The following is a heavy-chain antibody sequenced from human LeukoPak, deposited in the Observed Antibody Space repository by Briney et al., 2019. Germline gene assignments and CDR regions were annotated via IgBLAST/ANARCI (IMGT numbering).Heavy chain of an antibody. CDR3: ARVRLGYVLDYYYMDV. V-gene: IGHV1-69*13. D-gene: IGHD2-15*01. CDR2: IIPIFGTA. J-gene: IGHJ6*03. CDR1: GGTFSSYA. Sequence: ASVKVSCKASGGTFSSYAISWVRQAPGQGLEWMGGIIPIFGTANYAQKFQGRVTITADESTSTAYMELSSLRSEDTAVYYCARVRLGYVLDYYYMDVWGKGTTVTVSS.